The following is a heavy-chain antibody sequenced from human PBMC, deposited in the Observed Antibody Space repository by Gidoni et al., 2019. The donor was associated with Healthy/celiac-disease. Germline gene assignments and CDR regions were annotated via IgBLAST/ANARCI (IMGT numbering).Heavy chain of an antibody. Sequence: QVQLVESGGGVVQPGRSLRLSCAASGFTFSSYGMPWVRQAPGKWLEWVAVIWYDGSNKYYADSVKGRFTISRDNSKNTLYLQMNSLRAEDTAVYYCARGGVHIRFLEWLSSFDYWGQGTLVTVSS. D-gene: IGHD3-3*01. CDR2: IWYDGSNK. CDR1: GFTFSSYG. V-gene: IGHV3-33*08. J-gene: IGHJ4*02. CDR3: ARGGVHIRFLEWLSSFDY.